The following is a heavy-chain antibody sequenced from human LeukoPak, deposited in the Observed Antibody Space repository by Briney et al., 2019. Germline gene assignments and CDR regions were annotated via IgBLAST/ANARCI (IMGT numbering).Heavy chain of an antibody. J-gene: IGHJ4*02. CDR2: IRGKAYGGAT. CDR1: GFTFGAHS. Sequence: GGSLRLSCTGSGFTFGAHSMAWVRQAPGKGPEWVGFIRGKAYGGATGYTASVKGRFTISRDDSKSIVYLQMNSLRTEDTAVYYCICLTDPFDYWGQGSMVTVSS. CDR3: ICLTDPFDY. V-gene: IGHV3-49*04.